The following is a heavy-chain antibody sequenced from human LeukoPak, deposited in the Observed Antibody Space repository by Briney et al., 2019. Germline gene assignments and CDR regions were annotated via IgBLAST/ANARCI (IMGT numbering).Heavy chain of an antibody. J-gene: IGHJ5*02. V-gene: IGHV3-9*01. CDR2: ISWNSGSI. CDR1: GFTFDDYA. CDR3: AKARGYYDSSGYSA. D-gene: IGHD3-22*01. Sequence: GRSLRLSCAASGFTFDDYAMHWVRQAPGKGLEWVSGISWNSGSIGYADSVKGRFTISRANAKNSLYLQMNSLRAEDTALHYWAKARGYYDSSGYSAWGQGTLVTVSS.